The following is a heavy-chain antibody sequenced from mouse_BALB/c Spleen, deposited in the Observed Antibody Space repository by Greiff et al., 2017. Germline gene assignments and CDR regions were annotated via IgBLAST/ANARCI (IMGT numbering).Heavy chain of an antibody. CDR1: GFTFSSYA. J-gene: IGHJ3*01. CDR2: ISSGGSYT. CDR3: ARGTLAY. V-gene: IGHV5-9-4*01. D-gene: IGHD3-3*01. Sequence: DVMLVESGGGLVKPGGSLKLSCAASGFTFSSYAMYWVRQSPEKRLEWVAEISSGGSYTYYPDTVTGRFTISRDNAKNTLYLEMSSLRSEDTAMYYCARGTLAYWGQGTLVTVSA.